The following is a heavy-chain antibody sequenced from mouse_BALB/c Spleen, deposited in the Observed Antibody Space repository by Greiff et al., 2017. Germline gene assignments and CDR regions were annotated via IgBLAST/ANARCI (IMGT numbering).Heavy chain of an antibody. CDR2: ISSGGSYT. Sequence: EVQRVESGGDLVKPGGSLKLSCAASGFTFSSYGMSWVRQTPDKRLEWVATISSGGSYTYYPDSVKGRFTISRDNAKNTLYLQMSSLKSEDTAMYYCASPDRYDVRFAYWGQGTLVTVSA. CDR3: ASPDRYDVRFAY. V-gene: IGHV5-6*01. J-gene: IGHJ3*01. D-gene: IGHD2-14*01. CDR1: GFTFSSYG.